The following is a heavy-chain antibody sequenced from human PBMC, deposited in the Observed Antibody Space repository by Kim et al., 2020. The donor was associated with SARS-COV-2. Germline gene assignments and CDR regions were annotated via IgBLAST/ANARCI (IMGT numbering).Heavy chain of an antibody. CDR2: IFSDGRT. V-gene: IGHV3-66*01. CDR1: GFSVRNTY. J-gene: IGHJ2*01. Sequence: GGSLRLSCAPSGFSVRNTYLSWVRQAPGKGLEWVSLIFSDGRTFYADSVTGRFTVSTDNSKDTLYLQMNSLGAEDTAVYFCARAGYYDSSGHYF. D-gene: IGHD3-22*01. CDR3: ARAGYYDSSGHYF.